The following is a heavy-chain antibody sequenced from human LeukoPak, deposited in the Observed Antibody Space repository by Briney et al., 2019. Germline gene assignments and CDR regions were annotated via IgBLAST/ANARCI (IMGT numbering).Heavy chain of an antibody. CDR3: AKGQNRNGGALAY. CDR1: GLTFSRFG. Sequence: GRSLRLSCAASGLTFSRFGMHWVRQAPGKGLDWVALISHDGSQRYYTDSVRGRFTISRDNSKNTLYLQMDSLRAEDTAVYYCAKGQNRNGGALAYWGQGTLVTVSS. CDR2: ISHDGSQR. J-gene: IGHJ4*02. V-gene: IGHV3-30*18. D-gene: IGHD3-16*01.